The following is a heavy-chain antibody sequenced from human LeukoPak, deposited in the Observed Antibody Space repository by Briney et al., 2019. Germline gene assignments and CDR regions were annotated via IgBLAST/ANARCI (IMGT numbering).Heavy chain of an antibody. CDR3: ARGSYDFWSGYYWYMDV. Sequence: PSETLSLTCTVSGGSISSSSYHWGWIRQPPGKGLEWIGSIHNSGSTYYNPSLKSRVTISVDTSKNQFSLKLSSVTAADTAVYYCARGSYDFWSGYYWYMDVWGKGTTVTVSS. J-gene: IGHJ6*03. D-gene: IGHD3-3*01. V-gene: IGHV4-39*01. CDR2: IHNSGST. CDR1: GGSISSSSYH.